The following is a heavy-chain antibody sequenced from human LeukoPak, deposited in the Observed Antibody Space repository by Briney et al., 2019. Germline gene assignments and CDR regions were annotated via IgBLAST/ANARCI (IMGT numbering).Heavy chain of an antibody. J-gene: IGHJ4*02. CDR2: ISSSSSYI. V-gene: IGHV3-21*04. CDR1: GFTFSSYS. CDR3: ARDSVEMATIDH. Sequence: GGSLRLSCAASGFTFSSYSMNWVRQAPGKGLEWVSSISSSSSYIYYADSVKGRFTISRDNAKNSLYLQMNSLRAEDTAVYYCARDSVEMATIDHWGQGTLVTVSS. D-gene: IGHD5-24*01.